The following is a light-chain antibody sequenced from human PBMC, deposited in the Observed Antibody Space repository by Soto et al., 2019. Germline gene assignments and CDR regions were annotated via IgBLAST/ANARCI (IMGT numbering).Light chain of an antibody. V-gene: IGLV2-23*02. J-gene: IGLJ2*01. CDR1: SGDVGTYNL. CDR2: EVN. CDR3: CSYAGRSTVV. Sequence: QSALTQPASVSGSPGQSITISCTGTSGDVGTYNLVSWYQQHPGRAPKLIIFEVNKRPSGVSNRLYGSKSGNTASLAISGLQADDEADYHCCSYAGRSTVVCGGGTKLTVL.